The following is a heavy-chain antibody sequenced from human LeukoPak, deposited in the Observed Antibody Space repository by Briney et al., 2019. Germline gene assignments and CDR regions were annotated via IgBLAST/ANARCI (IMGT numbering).Heavy chain of an antibody. CDR3: ARKFISNWSFDY. D-gene: IGHD6-13*01. J-gene: IGHJ4*02. CDR1: GGSISSYH. V-gene: IGHV4-59*08. Sequence: SETLSLTCTVSGGSISSYHWSWIRQPPGKGLEWIGYIFYSGSTDYNPSLKSRVTISVDTSKNQFSLKLISMTAADTAVYYCARKFISNWSFDYWGQGTLVTVSS. CDR2: IFYSGST.